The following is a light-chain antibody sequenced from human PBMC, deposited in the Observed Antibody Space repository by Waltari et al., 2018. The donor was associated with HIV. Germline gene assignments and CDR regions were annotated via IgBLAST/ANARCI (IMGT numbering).Light chain of an antibody. CDR1: SSNIGSNT. V-gene: IGLV1-44*01. CDR2: TNN. CDR3: AAWDDSLNGWV. Sequence: QSVLTQPPSASGTPGQRVTISCSGSSSNIGSNTVNWYHQLPGTAPKLLIYTNNQRASGVPDRFSGSKSSTSASLAISGLQSEDEADYYCAAWDDSLNGWVFGGGTKLTVL. J-gene: IGLJ3*02.